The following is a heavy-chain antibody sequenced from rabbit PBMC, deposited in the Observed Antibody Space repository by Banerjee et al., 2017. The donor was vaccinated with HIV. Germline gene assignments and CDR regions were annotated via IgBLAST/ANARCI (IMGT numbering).Heavy chain of an antibody. D-gene: IGHD1-1*01. CDR2: MNVVTGKT. CDR3: ARNYVNAFDP. V-gene: IGHV1S45*01. CDR1: GFSFSDKAV. Sequence: QEQLVESGGGLVKPEGSLTLTCTASGFSFSDKAVMCWVRQAPGKGLEWIACMNVVTGKTVYATWAKGRFTFSKTSSTTVTLRMTSLTAADTATYFCARNYVNAFDPWGQGTLVTVS. J-gene: IGHJ2*01.